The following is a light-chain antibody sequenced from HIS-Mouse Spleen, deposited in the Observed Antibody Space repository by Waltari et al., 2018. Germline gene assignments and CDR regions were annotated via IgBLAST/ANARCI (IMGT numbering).Light chain of an antibody. J-gene: IGLJ3*02. V-gene: IGLV2-23*01. Sequence: QSALTQPASVSGSPGQSITISCTGTSSDVGSSNLVSWYQQHPGKAPKPKIYEGSKRPSWVSNRFSGSKSGNTASLTISGLQAEDEADYYCCSYAGSSTWVFGGGTKLTVL. CDR1: SSDVGSSNL. CDR2: EGS. CDR3: CSYAGSSTWV.